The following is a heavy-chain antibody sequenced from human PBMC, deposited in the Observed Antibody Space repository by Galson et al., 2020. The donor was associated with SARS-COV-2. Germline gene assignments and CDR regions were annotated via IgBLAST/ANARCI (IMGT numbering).Heavy chain of an antibody. CDR1: GDSVLSNSAA. D-gene: IGHD7-27*01. V-gene: IGHV6-1*01. CDR3: ARDRRQARVDSLGKNYYGMDV. Sequence: SQTLSLTCVISGDSVLSNSAAWNWIRQSPSRGLEWLGRTYYRSRWYNDYAVSVTGRIIINTDTSKNQCSLQLTSVTPEDTAVYFCARDRRQARVDSLGKNYYGMDVWGHGTTVIVSS. J-gene: IGHJ6*02. CDR2: TYYRSRWYN.